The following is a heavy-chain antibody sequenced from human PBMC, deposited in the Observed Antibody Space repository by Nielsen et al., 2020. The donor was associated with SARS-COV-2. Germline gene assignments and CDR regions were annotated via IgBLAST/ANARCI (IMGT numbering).Heavy chain of an antibody. Sequence: GGSLRLSCAASGFSFSRYAMHWVRQTPANGLEWVAVISYDAVNVDYADSVKGRFTISRDNSRNRLFLQMNSLTYGDSAVYFCAKGGVPTTRSHYSYYYMDGWGKGTTVAVSS. CDR3: AKGGVPTTRSHYSYYYMDG. CDR1: GFSFSRYA. D-gene: IGHD1-7*01. V-gene: IGHV3-30*18. CDR2: ISYDAVNV. J-gene: IGHJ6*03.